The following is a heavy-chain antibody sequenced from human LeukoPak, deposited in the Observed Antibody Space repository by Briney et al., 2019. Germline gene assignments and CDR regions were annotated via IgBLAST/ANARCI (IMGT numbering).Heavy chain of an antibody. D-gene: IGHD2-21*02. Sequence: PGGSLRLSCAASGFTFSSYEMNWVRQAPGKGLEWVSYISSSGSTIYYADSVKGRFTISRDNAKNSLYLQMNSLRAEDTAVYYCARDRLYCGGDCYQLDLWGRGTLVTVSS. CDR3: ARDRLYCGGDCYQLDL. J-gene: IGHJ2*01. V-gene: IGHV3-48*03. CDR2: ISSSGSTI. CDR1: GFTFSSYE.